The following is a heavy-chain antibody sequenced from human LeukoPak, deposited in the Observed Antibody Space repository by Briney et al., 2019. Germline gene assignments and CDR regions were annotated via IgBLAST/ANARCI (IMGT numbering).Heavy chain of an antibody. V-gene: IGHV3-23*01. Sequence: GGSLRLSCAASGFTFSSYAMSWVRQAPGKGLEWVSGISGSGGSTYYADSVKGRFTISRDNSKNTLYLQMNSLRAEDRAVYYCARPSTSGIAAAGLKYWGQGTLVTVSS. CDR2: ISGSGGST. CDR3: ARPSTSGIAAAGLKY. D-gene: IGHD6-13*01. J-gene: IGHJ4*02. CDR1: GFTFSSYA.